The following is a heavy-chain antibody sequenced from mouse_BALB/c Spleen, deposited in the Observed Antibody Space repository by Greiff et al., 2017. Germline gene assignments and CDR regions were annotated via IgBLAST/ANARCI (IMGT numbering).Heavy chain of an antibody. CDR1: GFSLTSYG. CDR2: IWAGGST. V-gene: IGHV2-9*02. CDR3: AREAFGSSYWFAY. D-gene: IGHD1-1*01. J-gene: IGHJ3*01. Sequence: VKLMESGPSLVQPSQSLSITCTVSGFSLTSYGVHWVRQSPGKGLEWLGVIWAGGSTNYNSALMSRLSISKDNSKSQVFLKMNSLQTDDTAMYYCAREAFGSSYWFAYWGQGTLVTVSA.